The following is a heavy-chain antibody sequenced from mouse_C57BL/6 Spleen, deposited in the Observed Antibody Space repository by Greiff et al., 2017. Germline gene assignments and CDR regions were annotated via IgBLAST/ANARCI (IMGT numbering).Heavy chain of an antibody. J-gene: IGHJ4*01. V-gene: IGHV5-17*01. Sequence: EVQVVESGGGLVKPGGSLKLSCAASGFTFSDYGMHWVRQAPEKGLEWVAYISSGSSTNYYADTVKGRFTISRDNAKDTLFLQMTSLRSEDTAMYYCARDGNYDAMDYWGQGTSVTVSS. CDR1: GFTFSDYG. CDR2: ISSGSSTN. CDR3: ARDGNYDAMDY. D-gene: IGHD2-1*01.